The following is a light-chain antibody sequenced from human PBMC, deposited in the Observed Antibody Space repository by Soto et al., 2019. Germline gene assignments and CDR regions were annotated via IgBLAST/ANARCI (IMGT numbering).Light chain of an antibody. CDR1: QGISNY. CDR3: QKYNGAPFT. V-gene: IGKV1-27*01. CDR2: AAS. Sequence: DIQMTQSPSSLSASVGDRVTITCRASQGISNYLAWYQQKPGKVPKLLIYAASTLQSGVPSRLSGSGSGPDFTLTISSLQPEDVATYYCQKYNGAPFTFGPGTKVDIK. J-gene: IGKJ3*01.